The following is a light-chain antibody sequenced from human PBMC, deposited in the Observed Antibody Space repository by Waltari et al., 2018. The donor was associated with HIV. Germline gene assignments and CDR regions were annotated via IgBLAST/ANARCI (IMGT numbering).Light chain of an antibody. CDR2: GAS. Sequence: VLTQSPEFLTVSQGERATINCTSSQTVSYTSNDKSYLAWYQQQPGQPPKLLVSGASSRHPGVHDRFSGSGSGTSFTLTIDNLQPEDVGIYYCQQYYTTPLFGGGTKVEI. CDR1: QTVSYTSNDKSY. J-gene: IGKJ4*01. CDR3: QQYYTTPL. V-gene: IGKV4-1*01.